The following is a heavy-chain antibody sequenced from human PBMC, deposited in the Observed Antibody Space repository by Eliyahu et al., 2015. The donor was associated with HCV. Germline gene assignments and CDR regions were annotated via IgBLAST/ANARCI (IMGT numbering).Heavy chain of an antibody. CDR1: GDSFRNSW. Sequence: EVQLVQSGAEVKKPGESLKVSCKSSGDSFRNSWIGWVRQMPGKGLEWMGIIHPGDADVRYSPSFQGQVTVSADKSINTAYLQWTSLKAADTAIYYCATAVVPVASPSHFDYWGQGTLLTVSS. CDR2: IHPGDADV. CDR3: ATAVVPVASPSHFDY. D-gene: IGHD2-2*01. J-gene: IGHJ4*02. V-gene: IGHV5-51*01.